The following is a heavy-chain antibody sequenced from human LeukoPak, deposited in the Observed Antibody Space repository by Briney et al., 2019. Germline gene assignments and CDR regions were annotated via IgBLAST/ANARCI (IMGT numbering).Heavy chain of an antibody. CDR1: GFTFDDYA. J-gene: IGHJ4*02. Sequence: GGSLRLSCAASGFTFDDYAMHWVRQAPGKGLEWVSGISWNSGSIGYADSVKGRFTISRDNSKNTLYLQMNSLRAEDTAVYYCARVAGDYGEYFDYWGQGTLVTVSS. V-gene: IGHV3-9*01. D-gene: IGHD4-17*01. CDR3: ARVAGDYGEYFDY. CDR2: ISWNSGSI.